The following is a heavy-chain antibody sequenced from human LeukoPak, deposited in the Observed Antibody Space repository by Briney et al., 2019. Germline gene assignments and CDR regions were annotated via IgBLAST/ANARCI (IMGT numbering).Heavy chain of an antibody. V-gene: IGHV4-39*01. CDR3: AICSSSWYRGWFDP. Sequence: SETLSLTCTVSGGSISSSSYYWGWIRQPPGKGLEWIGSIYYSGSTYYNPSLKSRVTISVDTSKNQFPLKLSSVTAADTAVYYCAICSSSWYRGWFDPWGQGTLVTVSS. CDR1: GGSISSSSYY. CDR2: IYYSGST. D-gene: IGHD6-13*01. J-gene: IGHJ5*02.